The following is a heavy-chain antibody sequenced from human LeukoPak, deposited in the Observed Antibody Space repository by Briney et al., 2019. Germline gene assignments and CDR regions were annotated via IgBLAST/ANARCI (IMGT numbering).Heavy chain of an antibody. CDR2: LSGSAGGT. CDR1: GITLSNYG. Sequence: GGSLRLSCAVSGITLSNYGVSWVRQAPGKGLEWVAGLSGSAGGTNYADPVKGRFTISRDNAKNTLYLQMSSLRAEDTAVYFCARRGFVIRSLLLVGFHKEAYYFDYWGQGALVTVSS. D-gene: IGHD2-21*01. V-gene: IGHV3-23*01. J-gene: IGHJ4*02. CDR3: ARRGFVIRSLLLVGFHKEAYYFDY.